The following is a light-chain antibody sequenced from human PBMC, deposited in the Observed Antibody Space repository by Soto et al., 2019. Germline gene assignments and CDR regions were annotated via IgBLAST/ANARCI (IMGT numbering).Light chain of an antibody. Sequence: EIVLTQSPGTLSLSPGERATLSCRASQSVSSIYLAWYQQKPGQAPRLLIYRASSTATGIPDRFSGSGSGTDFTLTISRLEPEDFAVYYCQQYGGSPPYTFGQGTKLEIK. CDR1: QSVSSIY. J-gene: IGKJ2*01. V-gene: IGKV3-20*01. CDR2: RAS. CDR3: QQYGGSPPYT.